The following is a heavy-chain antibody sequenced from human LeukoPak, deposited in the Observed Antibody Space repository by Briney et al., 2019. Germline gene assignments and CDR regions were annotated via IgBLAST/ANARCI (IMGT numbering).Heavy chain of an antibody. CDR3: ARARRYLGYCSGGSCYGYFDY. CDR2: IKQDGSEK. D-gene: IGHD2-15*01. J-gene: IGHJ4*02. CDR1: GFTSSSYW. V-gene: IGHV3-7*01. Sequence: LAGGSLRLSCAASGFTSSSYWMSWVRQAPGKGLEWVANIKQDGSEKYYVDSVKGRFTISRDNAKNSLYLQMNSLRAEDTAVYYCARARRYLGYCSGGSCYGYFDYWGQGTLVTVSS.